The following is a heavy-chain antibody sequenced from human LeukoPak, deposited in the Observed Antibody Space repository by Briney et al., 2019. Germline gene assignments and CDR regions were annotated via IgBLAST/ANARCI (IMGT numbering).Heavy chain of an antibody. J-gene: IGHJ6*03. CDR1: GFTFSSYW. CDR2: ISSDGSST. V-gene: IGHV3-74*01. Sequence: GGSLRLSCAASGFTFSSYWMHWVRQAPGKGLVWVSRISSDGSSTTYADSGKGRFTISRDNAKNTLYLQMNSLRAEDTAVYYCARGGDGDYKYYYYYYMDVWGKGTTVTISS. CDR3: ARGGDGDYKYYYYYYMDV. D-gene: IGHD4-17*01.